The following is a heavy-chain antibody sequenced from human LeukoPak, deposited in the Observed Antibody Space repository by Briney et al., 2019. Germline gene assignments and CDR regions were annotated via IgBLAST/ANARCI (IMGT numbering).Heavy chain of an antibody. Sequence: SETLSLTCTVSGGSISSYYWSWIRQPPGKGLEWIGYIYYSGSTNYNPSLKSRVTISVDTSKNQFSLKLSSVTAADTAVYYCARVPRYYYDSSGSLFDYWGQGTLVTVSS. J-gene: IGHJ4*02. CDR1: GGSISSYY. CDR2: IYYSGST. D-gene: IGHD3-22*01. CDR3: ARVPRYYYDSSGSLFDY. V-gene: IGHV4-59*01.